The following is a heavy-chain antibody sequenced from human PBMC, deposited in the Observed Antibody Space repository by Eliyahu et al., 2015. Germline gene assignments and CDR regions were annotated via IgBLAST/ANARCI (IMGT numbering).Heavy chain of an antibody. V-gene: IGHV4-39*01. D-gene: IGHD3-22*01. J-gene: IGHJ4*02. CDR2: IYYSGST. Sequence: QLQLQESGPGLVKPSETLSLTXXVSGGXISNSGXYWGWIRQPPGKGLEWIGSIYYSGSTYYNSSLKSRVTISVDRSKKQFSLKLNAVTAADTAVYYCARFDYYDSSGYVDYWGQGTLVTVSS. CDR1: GGXISNSGXY. CDR3: ARFDYYDSSGYVDY.